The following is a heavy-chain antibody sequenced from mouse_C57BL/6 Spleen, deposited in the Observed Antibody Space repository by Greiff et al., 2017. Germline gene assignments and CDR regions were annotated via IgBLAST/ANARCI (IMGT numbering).Heavy chain of an antibody. J-gene: IGHJ1*03. CDR1: GFTFSSYT. CDR3: ATMVTTDAYWYFDV. Sequence: EVKLVESGGGLVKPGGSLKLSCAASGFTFSSYTMSWVRQTPVKRLEWVATISGGGGNTYYPDSVKGRFPMSRDNAKNTLYLQMSSLRSEDTAVYYGATMVTTDAYWYFDVWGTGTTVTGSS. V-gene: IGHV5-9*04. D-gene: IGHD2-2*01. CDR2: ISGGGGNT.